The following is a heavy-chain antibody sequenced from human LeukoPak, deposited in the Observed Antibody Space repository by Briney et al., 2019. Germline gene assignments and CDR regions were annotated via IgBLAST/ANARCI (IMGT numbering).Heavy chain of an antibody. D-gene: IGHD4-17*01. V-gene: IGHV3-21*01. J-gene: IGHJ4*02. Sequence: GGSLRLSCAASGFTFSSYSMNSVRQAPGKGLEWVSSISSSNSYIYYADSVKGRFTISRDNAKNSLYLQMNSLRAEDTAVYYCARHDYGDYSLFDYWGQGTLVTVSS. CDR1: GFTFSSYS. CDR3: ARHDYGDYSLFDY. CDR2: ISSSNSYI.